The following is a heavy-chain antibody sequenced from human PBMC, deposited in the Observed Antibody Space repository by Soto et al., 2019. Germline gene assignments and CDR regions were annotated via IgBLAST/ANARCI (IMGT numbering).Heavy chain of an antibody. D-gene: IGHD5-18*01. CDR3: VKMPRGHSYGPFDP. J-gene: IGHJ5*02. CDR2: ISGSGGST. Sequence: EGSLRLSCAASGFTFSSYAMSWVRQAPGKGLEWVSAISGSGGSTYYADSVKGRFTISRDNSKNTLYLQMNSLRAEDTAVYYWVKMPRGHSYGPFDPWGQGTLVTVS. CDR1: GFTFSSYA. V-gene: IGHV3-23*01.